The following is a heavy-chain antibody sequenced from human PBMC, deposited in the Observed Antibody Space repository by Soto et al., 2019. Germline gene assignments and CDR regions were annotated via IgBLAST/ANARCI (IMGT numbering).Heavy chain of an antibody. J-gene: IGHJ5*02. D-gene: IGHD1-20*01. V-gene: IGHV4-30-4*01. Sequence: QVSLQESGPGLVKPSQTLSLSCTVSGDSITDGDYYWSWIRQPPGKDLEWIAYIYYNGIIHYNPSLNGRVTISLDPSKNQFSLTMTSVTDADTAVYSCALGIQEGFDPWGQGTLVTVSS. CDR2: IYYNGII. CDR3: ALGIQEGFDP. CDR1: GDSITDGDYY.